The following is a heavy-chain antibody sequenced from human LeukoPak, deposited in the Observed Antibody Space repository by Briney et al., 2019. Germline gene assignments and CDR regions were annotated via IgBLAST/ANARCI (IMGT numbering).Heavy chain of an antibody. CDR1: GFTYSSYS. V-gene: IGHV3-48*04. CDR2: ISRDGGTI. D-gene: IGHD4-17*01. J-gene: IGHJ4*02. CDR3: ARKAITVTTFDY. Sequence: GGSLRLSCAASGFTYSSYSMSWVRQAPGKGLEWVSFISRDGGTIDYADSVKGRFTISRDNAKNSLYLQMSRLRGEDTAVYYCARKAITVTTFDYWGQGTLVTVST.